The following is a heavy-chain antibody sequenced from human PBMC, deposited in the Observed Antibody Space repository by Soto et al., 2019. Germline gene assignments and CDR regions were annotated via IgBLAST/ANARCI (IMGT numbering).Heavy chain of an antibody. CDR2: IKQDGSEK. D-gene: IGHD3-10*01. CDR1: GFSFSTDW. Sequence: LRLSCAASGFSFSTDWMSWVRQAPGKGLEWLANIKQDGSEKDYLDSVKGRFTISKDNAKNSLYLQMNSLRAEDTAVYYCVSGSHYFAPWGQGTLVTVSS. V-gene: IGHV3-7*01. CDR3: VSGSHYFAP. J-gene: IGHJ4*02.